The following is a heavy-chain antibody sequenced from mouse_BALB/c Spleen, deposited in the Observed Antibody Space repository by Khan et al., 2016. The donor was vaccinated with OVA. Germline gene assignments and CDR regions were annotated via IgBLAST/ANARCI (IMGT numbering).Heavy chain of an antibody. CDR2: ISGDRNNI. V-gene: IGHV5-17*02. D-gene: IGHD1-1*01. CDR3: ATAYFYGYYFDY. CDR1: GFTFNSYG. J-gene: IGHJ2*01. Sequence: VQLKESGGGLVQPGGSRKLSCAASGFTFNSYGMHWVRQAPEKGLEWVSYISGDRNNISYADTVKGRFTISRANPKNTLFLHMISLMSEDTAMYYCATAYFYGYYFDYWGPGTTLTVS.